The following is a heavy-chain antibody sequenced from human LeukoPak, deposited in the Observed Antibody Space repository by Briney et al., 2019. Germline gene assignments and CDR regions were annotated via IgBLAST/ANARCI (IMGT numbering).Heavy chain of an antibody. CDR1: AYTPTELS. D-gene: IGHD1-26*01. V-gene: IGHV1-24*01. J-gene: IGHJ4*02. CDR2: FNPEDGET. CDR3: ATHSGSYSGDYFDY. Sequence: GATVKVSCKVSAYTPTELSMHWVGEAPGKGVEGMGGFNPEDGETIYAQKFHGRVTMTEDTSTDTAYMELSSLRSEDTAVYYCATHSGSYSGDYFDYWGQGTLVTVSS.